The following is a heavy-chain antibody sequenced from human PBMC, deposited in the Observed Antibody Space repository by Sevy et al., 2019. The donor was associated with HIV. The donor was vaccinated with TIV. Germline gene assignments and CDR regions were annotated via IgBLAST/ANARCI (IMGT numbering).Heavy chain of an antibody. CDR3: ARDWYDFWSGYYDYYYYYGMDV. V-gene: IGHV3-21*05. CDR1: GFTFSSYS. J-gene: IGHJ6*02. CDR2: ISSRSNNI. Sequence: GGSLRLSCAASGFTFSSYSMNWVRQAPGKGLEWVSYISSRSNNIYYADSVKGRFTISRDNAKNSLYLQMNSLRAEDTAVYYCARDWYDFWSGYYDYYYYYGMDVWGQGTTVTVSS. D-gene: IGHD3-3*01.